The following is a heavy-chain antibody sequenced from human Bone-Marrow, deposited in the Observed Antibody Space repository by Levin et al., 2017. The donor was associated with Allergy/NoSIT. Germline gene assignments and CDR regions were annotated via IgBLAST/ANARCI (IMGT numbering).Heavy chain of an antibody. Sequence: GESLKISCVASGSTFRTHGMSWVRQAPGKGLEWVSTIRATGSHTFYADSVKGRFTISRDDSKNSLYLQMNNLRSEDTAVYYCAKMFYGSGTYGWFETWGQGTLVTVSS. CDR1: GSTFRTHG. CDR3: AKMFYGSGTYGWFET. CDR2: IRATGSHT. J-gene: IGHJ5*02. D-gene: IGHD3-10*01. V-gene: IGHV3-23*01.